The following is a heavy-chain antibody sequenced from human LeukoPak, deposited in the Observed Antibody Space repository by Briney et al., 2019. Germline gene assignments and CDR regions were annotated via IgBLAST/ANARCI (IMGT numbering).Heavy chain of an antibody. Sequence: SETLSLTCAVYGGSFSGYYWSWIRQPPGKGLEWIGEINHSGSTNYNPSLKSRVTISVDTSKNQFSLKLSSVTAADTAVYYCARGSGIPRYYYYMDVWGKGTTVTVSS. CDR2: INHSGST. J-gene: IGHJ6*03. V-gene: IGHV4-34*01. D-gene: IGHD6-13*01. CDR1: GGSFSGYY. CDR3: ARGSGIPRYYYYMDV.